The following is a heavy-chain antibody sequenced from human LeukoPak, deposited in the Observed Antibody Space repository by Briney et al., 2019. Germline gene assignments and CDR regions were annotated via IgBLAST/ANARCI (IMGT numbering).Heavy chain of an antibody. J-gene: IGHJ4*02. CDR1: GGSISSYY. Sequence: SETLSLTCTVSGGSISSYYWSWLRQPPGKGLEWIGYIYYSGSTNYNPSLKSRVTISVDTSKNQFSLKLSSVTAADTAVYYCASEHARGDYKGSFDYWGQGTLVTVSS. CDR3: ASEHARGDYKGSFDY. D-gene: IGHD4-17*01. CDR2: IYYSGST. V-gene: IGHV4-59*01.